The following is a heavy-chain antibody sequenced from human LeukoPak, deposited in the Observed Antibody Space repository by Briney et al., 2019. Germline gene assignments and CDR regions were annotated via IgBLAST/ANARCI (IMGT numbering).Heavy chain of an antibody. CDR2: INHSGST. Sequence: PSETLSPTCAVYGGSFSGYYWSWIRQPPGKGLEWIGEINHSGSTNYNPSLKSRVTISVDTSKNQFSLKLSSVTAADTAVYYCARGRGITGPYYYYYYMDVWGKGTTVTVSS. V-gene: IGHV4-34*01. CDR1: GGSFSGYY. CDR3: ARGRGITGPYYYYYYMDV. J-gene: IGHJ6*03. D-gene: IGHD1-20*01.